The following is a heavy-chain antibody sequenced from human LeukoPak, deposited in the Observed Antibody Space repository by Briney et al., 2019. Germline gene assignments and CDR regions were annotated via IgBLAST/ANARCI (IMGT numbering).Heavy chain of an antibody. V-gene: IGHV4-39*01. CDR2: IYYSGSP. CDR1: SGSISISSYF. CDR3: ARPVVLRYFVRYYFDY. D-gene: IGHD3-9*01. Sequence: SDPLSLTCTLSSGSISISSYFWGWVRQPPGKGLERIEWIYYSGSPYNNPSLKSRVTISVDTSKNQFSLKLSSVTAADTAVYYRARPVVLRYFVRYYFDYWGQGTLVTVSS. J-gene: IGHJ4*02.